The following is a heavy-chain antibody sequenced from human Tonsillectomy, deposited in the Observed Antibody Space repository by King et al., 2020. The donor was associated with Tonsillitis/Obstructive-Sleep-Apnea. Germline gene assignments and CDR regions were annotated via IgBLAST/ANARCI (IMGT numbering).Heavy chain of an antibody. CDR1: GYIFTSYY. D-gene: IGHD3-22*01. CDR3: ARSVVINSPLDY. J-gene: IGHJ4*02. V-gene: IGHV1-46*01. CDR2: IHPSEGSA. Sequence: QLVQSGSEVKKPGASVKISCKSSGYIFTSYYVHWVRQAPGQGLEWMAIIHPSEGSASYAQKFQGRVTVTRDTSTSTVYMELSSLRSDDTAVYYCARSVVINSPLDYWGQGTRLTVSS.